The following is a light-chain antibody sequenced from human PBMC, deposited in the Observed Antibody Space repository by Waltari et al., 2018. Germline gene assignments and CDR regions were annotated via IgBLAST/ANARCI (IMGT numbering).Light chain of an antibody. CDR3: HQYYTTPFT. CDR2: WAS. J-gene: IGKJ3*01. Sequence: DIVMTQSPDSLAVSLGERATINCKSSQNILYSSNSKNYLAWYQHKPGQPPKLLIYWASTRESGVPDRFSGSGSGTEFTLTISSLQAEDVAVYYCHQYYTTPFTFGPGTTVDIK. V-gene: IGKV4-1*01. CDR1: QNILYSSNSKNY.